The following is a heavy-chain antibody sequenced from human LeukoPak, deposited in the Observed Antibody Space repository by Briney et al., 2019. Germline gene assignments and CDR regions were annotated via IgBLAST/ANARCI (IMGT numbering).Heavy chain of an antibody. D-gene: IGHD1-26*01. J-gene: IGHJ3*02. V-gene: IGHV3-30*18. CDR2: ISYDGSNK. Sequence: GRSLRLSCAASGFTFSSYGMHGVRQARGKGLEWVAVISYDGSNKYYADSVKGRFTISRDNSKNTLYLQMNSLRAEDTAVYYCAKEWGAGSDAFDIWGQGTMVTVSS. CDR3: AKEWGAGSDAFDI. CDR1: GFTFSSYG.